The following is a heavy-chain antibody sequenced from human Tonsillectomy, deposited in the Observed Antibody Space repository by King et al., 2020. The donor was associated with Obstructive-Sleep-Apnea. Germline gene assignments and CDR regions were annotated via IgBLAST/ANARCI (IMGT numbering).Heavy chain of an antibody. CDR1: GFTLSSYW. V-gene: IGHV3-74*01. D-gene: IGHD5-12*01. CDR3: ARAQYSGYDFNGMDV. Sequence: VQLVESGGGLVQPGGSLRLSCAASGFTLSSYWMHWVRQAPGKGLEWVSRINGDGTSTTYADSVKGRFSISRDNAKNTLYLQMNSLGAEDTAVYYCARAQYSGYDFNGMDVWGQGNTVTVTS. CDR2: INGDGTST. J-gene: IGHJ6*02.